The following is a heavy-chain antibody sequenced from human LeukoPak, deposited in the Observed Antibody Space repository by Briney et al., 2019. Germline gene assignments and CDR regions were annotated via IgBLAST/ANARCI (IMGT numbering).Heavy chain of an antibody. D-gene: IGHD1-26*01. J-gene: IGHJ4*02. CDR3: ARPMNSGSYPTAFDY. CDR1: GYSFTSYW. CDR2: IYPGDSDT. V-gene: IGHV5-51*01. Sequence: GESLKISCKGSGYSFTSYWIGWVRQMPGKGLEWMGIIYPGDSDTRYSPSFQGQVTISADKSISTAYLQWSSLKASDTAMYCCARPMNSGSYPTAFDYWGQGTLVTVSS.